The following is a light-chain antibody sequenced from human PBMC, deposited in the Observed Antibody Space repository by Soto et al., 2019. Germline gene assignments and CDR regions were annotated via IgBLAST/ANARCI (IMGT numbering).Light chain of an antibody. V-gene: IGKV4-1*01. CDR1: QSVLYSSNNKNY. J-gene: IGKJ1*01. CDR2: WAS. CDR3: LQYYGTPWT. Sequence: DIVMTQSPDSRAVSLGERATINCKSSQSVLYSSNNKNYLAWYQQKPGQPPKLLIYWASSRESGVPDRFSGSGSGTDFTLTISSLQAEDVAVYYCLQYYGTPWTFGQGTKVEIK.